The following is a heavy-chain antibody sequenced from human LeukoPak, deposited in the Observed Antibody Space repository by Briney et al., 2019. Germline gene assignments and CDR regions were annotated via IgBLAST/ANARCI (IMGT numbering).Heavy chain of an antibody. D-gene: IGHD2-21*02. CDR1: GFTFSDYY. J-gene: IGHJ4*02. CDR2: IISSGSTI. Sequence: PGGSLRLSCAASGFTFSDYYMSWIRQAPGKGLEWGSYIISSGSTIYYADSVKGRFTISRDNAKNSLYLQMNSLRAEDTAVYYCARDSVVVTAIENYYFDYWGQGTLVTVSS. V-gene: IGHV3-11*01. CDR3: ARDSVVVTAIENYYFDY.